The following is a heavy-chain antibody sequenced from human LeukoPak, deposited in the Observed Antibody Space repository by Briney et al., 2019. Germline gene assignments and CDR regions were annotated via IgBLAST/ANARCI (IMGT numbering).Heavy chain of an antibody. V-gene: IGHV4-59*01. CDR2: IYYSGST. CDR3: ARGCSSGTCPFDY. D-gene: IGHD2-15*01. Sequence: SETLSLTCTVSGDSIKTYYWSWIRQPPGKGLEWIGYIYYSGSTNYNPSLKRRVTISVDTSRNQFSLNLNSVTAADTAVYYCARGCSSGTCPFDYWGQGTLVTVSS. CDR1: GDSIKTYY. J-gene: IGHJ4*02.